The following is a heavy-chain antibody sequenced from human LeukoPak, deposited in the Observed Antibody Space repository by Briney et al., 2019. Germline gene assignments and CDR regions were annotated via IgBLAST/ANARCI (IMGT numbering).Heavy chain of an antibody. J-gene: IGHJ6*02. CDR2: IYYSGST. CDR1: VGSVSFYY. V-gene: IGHV4-59*02. D-gene: IGHD3-10*01. CDR3: ARDARGSSYMDV. Sequence: SETLSLTCTVSVGSVSFYYWSWIRQPPGKGLEWIGYIYYSGSTNYNPSLKSRVTISVDTSKNQFSLKVSSVTAADTAVYYCARDARGSSYMDVWGQGTTVTVSS.